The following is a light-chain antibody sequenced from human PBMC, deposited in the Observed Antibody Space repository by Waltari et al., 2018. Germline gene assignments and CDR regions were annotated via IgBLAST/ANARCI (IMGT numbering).Light chain of an antibody. CDR3: QQHDTSPFT. Sequence: DIQMTQSPSSLSESVGDRVTITCRASQGISNWLAWYQQRPGKAPKLLIYRASNLETGVPSRFIGGGSGTDFTLTITSLQPEDIATYFCQQHDTSPFTFGPGTKLDIK. CDR1: QGISNW. CDR2: RAS. V-gene: IGKV1-33*01. J-gene: IGKJ3*01.